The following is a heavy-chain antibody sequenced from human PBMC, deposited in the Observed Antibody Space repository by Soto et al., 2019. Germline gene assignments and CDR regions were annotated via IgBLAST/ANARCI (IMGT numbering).Heavy chain of an antibody. Sequence: GASVKVSCKASGGTFSSYAISWVRQAPGQGLEWMGGIIPIFGTANYAQKFQGRVTITADESTSTAYMELSSLRSEDTAVYYCARTGRDSSPSGRNWFDPWGQGTLVTVSS. CDR2: IIPIFGTA. CDR3: ARTGRDSSPSGRNWFDP. J-gene: IGHJ5*02. CDR1: GGTFSSYA. V-gene: IGHV1-69*13. D-gene: IGHD6-6*01.